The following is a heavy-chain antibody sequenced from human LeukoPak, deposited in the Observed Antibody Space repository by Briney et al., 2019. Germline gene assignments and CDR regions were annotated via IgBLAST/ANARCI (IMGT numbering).Heavy chain of an antibody. Sequence: SETLSLTCAVYGGSFSGYYWSWIRQPPGKGLEWIGEINHSGSTNYNPSLKSRVTISVDTSKNQFSLKLSSVTAADTAVYYCARVRYCSSTSCYTADAFDIWGQGTMVTVSS. V-gene: IGHV4-34*01. D-gene: IGHD2-2*02. CDR2: INHSGST. J-gene: IGHJ3*02. CDR1: GGSFSGYY. CDR3: ARVRYCSSTSCYTADAFDI.